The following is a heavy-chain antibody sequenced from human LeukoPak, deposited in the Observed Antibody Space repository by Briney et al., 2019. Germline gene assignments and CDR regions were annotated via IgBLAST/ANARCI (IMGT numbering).Heavy chain of an antibody. D-gene: IGHD3-9*01. CDR3: AKPRTYYDILTAIDY. Sequence: GGSLRLSCAASGFTFSSYGMHWVRRAPGKGLEWVAVIWYDGSNKYYADPVKGRFTISRDNSKNTLYVQMNSLRAEDTAVYYCAKPRTYYDILTAIDYWGQGTLVTVSS. CDR2: IWYDGSNK. J-gene: IGHJ4*02. CDR1: GFTFSSYG. V-gene: IGHV3-33*06.